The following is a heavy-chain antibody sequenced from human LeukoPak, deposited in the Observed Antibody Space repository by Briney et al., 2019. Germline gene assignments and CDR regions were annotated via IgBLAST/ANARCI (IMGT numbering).Heavy chain of an antibody. CDR2: IYSGGST. CDR1: GGSMNNYY. Sequence: QASETLSLTCTVSGGSMNNYYWTWIRQPPGKGLEWVSVIYSGGSTYYADSVKGRFTISRDNSKNTLYLQMNSLRAEDTAVYYCASSSKWELPKFDYWGQGTLVTVSS. D-gene: IGHD1-26*01. V-gene: IGHV3-53*01. CDR3: ASSSKWELPKFDY. J-gene: IGHJ4*02.